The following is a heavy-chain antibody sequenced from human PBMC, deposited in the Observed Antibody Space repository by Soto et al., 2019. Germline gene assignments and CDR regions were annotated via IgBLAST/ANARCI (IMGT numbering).Heavy chain of an antibody. CDR1: GFTFSSYA. CDR3: ARDRGYSSYDY. J-gene: IGHJ4*02. V-gene: IGHV3-23*01. D-gene: IGHD5-18*01. CDR2: ISGSGGST. Sequence: GGSLRLSCAASGFTFSSYAMSWVRQAPGKGLEWVSAISGSGGSTYYADSVKGRFTISRDNVENSLYLQMNSLRGEDSAVYFCARDRGYSSYDYWGLGTLVTVSS.